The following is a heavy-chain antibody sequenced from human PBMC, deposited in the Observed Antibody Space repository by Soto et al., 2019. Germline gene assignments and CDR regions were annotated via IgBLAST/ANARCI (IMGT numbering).Heavy chain of an antibody. Sequence: GESLKISCKGSGYSFTSYWIGWVRQMPGKGLEWMGIIYPGDSDTRYSPSFQGQVTISADKSISTAYLQWSSLKASDTAMYYCARGAIRSPLYIWFDPWGQGTLVTVSS. V-gene: IGHV5-51*01. J-gene: IGHJ5*02. CDR1: GYSFTSYW. D-gene: IGHD2-21*01. CDR3: ARGAIRSPLYIWFDP. CDR2: IYPGDSDT.